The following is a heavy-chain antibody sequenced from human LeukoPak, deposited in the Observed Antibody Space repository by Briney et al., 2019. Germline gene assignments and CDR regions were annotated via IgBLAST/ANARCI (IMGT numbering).Heavy chain of an antibody. V-gene: IGHV4-59*01. D-gene: IGHD6-6*01. J-gene: IGHJ4*02. CDR1: GGSISSYY. Sequence: PSETLSLTCTVSGGSISSYYWSWIRQPPGKGLEWIGYIYYSGSTNYNPSLKSRVTISVDTSKNQFSLKLSSVTAADTAVYYCARHIIEYSRSALFDYWGQGTLVTVSS. CDR2: IYYSGST. CDR3: ARHIIEYSRSALFDY.